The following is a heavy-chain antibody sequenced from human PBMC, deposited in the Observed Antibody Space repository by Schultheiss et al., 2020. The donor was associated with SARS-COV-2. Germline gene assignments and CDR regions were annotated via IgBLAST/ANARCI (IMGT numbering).Heavy chain of an antibody. J-gene: IGHJ6*02. V-gene: IGHV3-23*01. D-gene: IGHD3-10*01. CDR3: AKDTGSNGMDV. CDR1: GFTFSSYA. Sequence: GGSLRLSCAAFGFTFSSYAMSWVRQAPGKGLEWVSAISGRGGSTYYADSVKGRFTISRDNSKNTLYLQMSSLRAEDTAVYYCAKDTGSNGMDVWGQGTTVTVSS. CDR2: ISGRGGST.